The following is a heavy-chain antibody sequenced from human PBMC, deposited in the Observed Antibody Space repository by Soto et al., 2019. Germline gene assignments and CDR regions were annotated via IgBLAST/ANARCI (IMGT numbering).Heavy chain of an antibody. CDR1: GGSVSSGTYY. Sequence: SSETLSLTCTVSGGSVSSGTYYWNWIRQPPGKGLEWIGNIFYAGNTNYNPSLKSRVTVSVDTSKNQFSLKLDSVTAADTAVYYCARQAAAPGIDLWFDPWGQGTLVTVSS. CDR2: IFYAGNT. J-gene: IGHJ5*02. V-gene: IGHV4-61*01. D-gene: IGHD6-13*01. CDR3: ARQAAAPGIDLWFDP.